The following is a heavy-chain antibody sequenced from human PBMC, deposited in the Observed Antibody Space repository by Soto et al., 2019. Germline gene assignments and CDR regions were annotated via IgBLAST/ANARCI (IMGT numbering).Heavy chain of an antibody. V-gene: IGHV1-69*06. J-gene: IGHJ4*02. CDR3: AGVASGSTWDYFDY. CDR2: IVPVFGRV. Sequence: QVHLVQSGAEVRKPGSSVRVSCKASGDTFTKYAISWLRQAPGQGLEWMGGIVPVFGRVTYAQRFQDRVSIIADKSTATSYLELTSLTADDTAVYYCAGVASGSTWDYFDYWGQGTLVTVSP. D-gene: IGHD3-10*01. CDR1: GDTFTKYA.